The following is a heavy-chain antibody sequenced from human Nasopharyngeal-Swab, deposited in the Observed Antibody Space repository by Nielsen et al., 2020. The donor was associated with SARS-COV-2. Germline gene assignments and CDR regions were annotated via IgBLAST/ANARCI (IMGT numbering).Heavy chain of an antibody. Sequence: GESLKISCAASGFIFSSYAMSWVRQAPGKGLEWVSAISGSGGSTYYADSVKGRFTISRDNSKNTLYLQMNSLRAEDTAVYYCAKAGGYSSAVAFDIWGQGTMVTVSS. J-gene: IGHJ3*02. D-gene: IGHD5-18*01. V-gene: IGHV3-23*01. CDR3: AKAGGYSSAVAFDI. CDR2: ISGSGGST. CDR1: GFIFSSYA.